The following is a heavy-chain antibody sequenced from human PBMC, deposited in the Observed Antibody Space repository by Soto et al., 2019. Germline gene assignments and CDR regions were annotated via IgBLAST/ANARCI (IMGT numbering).Heavy chain of an antibody. J-gene: IGHJ6*04. D-gene: IGHD3-10*01. V-gene: IGHV1-69*02. CDR3: ARGGKLGGDLDV. CDR1: GGTFNRET. CDR2: IIPVLDVT. Sequence: QAQLVQSGAEVKKPGSSVKVSCKASGGTFNRETFSWVRQAPGQGLQWMGRIIPVLDVTEYPQNFQGRVTITADASTSTVYPAVSGLGSDDTAVYYCARGGKLGGDLDVWGKGTPVIVSS.